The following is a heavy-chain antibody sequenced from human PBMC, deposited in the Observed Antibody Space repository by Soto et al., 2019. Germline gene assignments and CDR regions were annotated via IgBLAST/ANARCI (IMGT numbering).Heavy chain of an antibody. J-gene: IGHJ4*02. CDR1: GYTFTDYY. CDR2: INPNNGGT. D-gene: IGHD3-16*01. CDR3: SRDRRYPFFDY. V-gene: IGHV1-2*02. Sequence: QVQLVQSGAEVRKPGASVKVSCRASGYTFTDYYIHWVRQAPGQGLEWLGWINPNNGGTNYARKFQGRVTLTRDTSISTLYMDLSGLQSDDTAIYYCSRDRRYPFFDYWGQGTLVTVSS.